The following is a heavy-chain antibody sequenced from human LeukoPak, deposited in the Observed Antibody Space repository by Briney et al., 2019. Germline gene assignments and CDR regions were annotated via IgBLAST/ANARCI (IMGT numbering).Heavy chain of an antibody. CDR2: ISYDGSNK. CDR1: GFTFSSYA. CDR3: AKVPYPDYGSWRPPFMDV. V-gene: IGHV3-30*07. J-gene: IGHJ6*02. D-gene: IGHD3-10*01. Sequence: GRSLRLSCAASGFTFSSYAMHWVRQAPGKGLEWVAVISYDGSNKYYADSVKGRFTISRDNSKNTLYLQMNSLRAEDTAIYFCAKVPYPDYGSWRPPFMDVWGQGTTVAVSS.